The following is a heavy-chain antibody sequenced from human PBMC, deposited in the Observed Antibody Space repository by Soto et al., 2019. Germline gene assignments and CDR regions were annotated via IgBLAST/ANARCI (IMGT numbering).Heavy chain of an antibody. CDR3: ARVRGGGSEYFFDY. V-gene: IGHV1-46*01. D-gene: IGHD2-15*01. CDR1: GYTFTRYN. CDR2: INPSGGTT. Sequence: GASVEVSGKASGYTFTRYNVHWVRQAPGQGLEWMAIINPSGGTTYYVQKFEGRVTLTTDTSTSTVHMELSSLRSDDTAVYYCARVRGGGSEYFFDYWGQGTLVTVSS. J-gene: IGHJ4*02.